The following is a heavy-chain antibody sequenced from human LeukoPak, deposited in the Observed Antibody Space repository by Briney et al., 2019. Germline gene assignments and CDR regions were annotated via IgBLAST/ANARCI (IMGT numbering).Heavy chain of an antibody. CDR1: GGSISSYY. D-gene: IGHD3-10*01. CDR2: IYYSGST. CDR3: ARHGNYYGSGSYIGY. V-gene: IGHV4-59*08. Sequence: PSETLSLICTVSGGSISSYYWSWIRQPPGKGLEWIGYIYYSGSTNYNPSLKSRVTISVDTSKNQFSLKLSSVTAADTAVYYCARHGNYYGSGSYIGYWGQGTLVTVSS. J-gene: IGHJ4*02.